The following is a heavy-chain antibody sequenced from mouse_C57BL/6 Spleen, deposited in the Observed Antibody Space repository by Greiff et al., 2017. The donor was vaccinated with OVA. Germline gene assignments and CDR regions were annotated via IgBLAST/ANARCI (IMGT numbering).Heavy chain of an antibody. J-gene: IGHJ2*01. CDR1: GYTFTDYY. Sequence: EVQLQQSGPELVKPGASVKISCKASGYTFTDYYMNWVKQSHGKSLEWIGDINPNNGGTSYNQKCKGKATLTVDKSSSTAYMELRSMTSEDSAVYYCARSRSSYYYFDYWGQGTTLTVSS. CDR2: INPNNGGT. CDR3: ARSRSSYYYFDY. D-gene: IGHD1-1*01. V-gene: IGHV1-26*01.